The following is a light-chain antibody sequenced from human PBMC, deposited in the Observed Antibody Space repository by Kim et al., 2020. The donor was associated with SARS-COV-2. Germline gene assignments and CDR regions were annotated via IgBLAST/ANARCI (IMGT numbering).Light chain of an antibody. Sequence: SSELTQDPAVSVALGQTVRITCQGDSLRSYYASWYQQKPGQAPVLVIYGKNNRPSGIPDRFSGSSSGNPASLTITGAPAEDEADYYCNSRDSRGNHLVFG. V-gene: IGLV3-19*01. CDR3: NSRDSRGNHLV. J-gene: IGLJ3*02. CDR2: GKN. CDR1: SLRSYY.